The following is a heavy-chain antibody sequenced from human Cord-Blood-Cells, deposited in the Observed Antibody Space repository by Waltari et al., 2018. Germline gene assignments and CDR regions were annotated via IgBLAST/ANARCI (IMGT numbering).Heavy chain of an antibody. Sequence: QLQLQESGPGLVKPSEPLSLTCTVSGGSISSSSYSWGWIRQPPGKGLEWIGSIYYSGSTYYNPSLKSRVTISVDTSKNQFSLKLSSVTAADTAVYYCARRGAVAGMDYWGQGTLVTVSS. J-gene: IGHJ4*02. CDR3: ARRGAVAGMDY. CDR2: IYYSGST. D-gene: IGHD6-19*01. CDR1: GGSISSSSYS. V-gene: IGHV4-39*07.